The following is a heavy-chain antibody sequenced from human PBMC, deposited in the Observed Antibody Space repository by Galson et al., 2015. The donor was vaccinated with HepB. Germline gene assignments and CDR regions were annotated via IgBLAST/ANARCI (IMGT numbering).Heavy chain of an antibody. V-gene: IGHV3-30*03. Sequence: SLRLSCAASELALTNYGMHWVRQAPGKGLEWVAAISYDGSNKYYADSVKGRFTISRDFPMTTLYLQMSSLTPEDTAAYYCARDRAKFGSYGYEPLDHWGQGTLVTVSS. CDR2: ISYDGSNK. D-gene: IGHD5-18*01. J-gene: IGHJ4*02. CDR1: ELALTNYG. CDR3: ARDRAKFGSYGYEPLDH.